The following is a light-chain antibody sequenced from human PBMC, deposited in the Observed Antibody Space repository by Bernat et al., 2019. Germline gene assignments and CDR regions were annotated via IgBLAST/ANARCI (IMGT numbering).Light chain of an antibody. CDR3: QQYGSSPPIT. V-gene: IGKV3-20*01. J-gene: IGKJ5*01. CDR2: DAS. Sequence: EIVLTQSPGTLSVSPGERATLSCRSSQRLSSTYLAWYQQKPGQAPRLLIYDASTSATGIPDRFSGSGSGTDFTLTISRLEPEDFAVYYCQQYGSSPPITFGQGTRLEIK. CDR1: QRLSSTY.